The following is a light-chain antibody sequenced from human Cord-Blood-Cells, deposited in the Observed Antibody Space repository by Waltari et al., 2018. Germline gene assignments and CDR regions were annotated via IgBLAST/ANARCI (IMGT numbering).Light chain of an antibody. CDR1: SSEVGGYNY. CDR2: DVS. J-gene: IGLJ1*01. V-gene: IGLV2-14*01. Sequence: QSALTQPASVSGSPGQSITISCTGTSSEVGGYNYVSWYQQHPGKAPQLMICDVSNRPSGFSNRFSGSKSGNTAALTISGLQAEDEADYYCSSYTSSSTLYVFGTGTKVTVL. CDR3: SSYTSSSTLYV.